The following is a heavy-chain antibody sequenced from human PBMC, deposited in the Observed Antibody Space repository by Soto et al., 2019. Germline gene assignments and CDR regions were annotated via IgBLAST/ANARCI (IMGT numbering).Heavy chain of an antibody. J-gene: IGHJ4*02. CDR1: GGTFSSYA. Sequence: QVQLVQSGAEVKKPGSSVKVSCKASGGTFSSYAIIWVRQAPGQGLEWMGGIIPIFGTANYAQKFQGRVTITADESTSTAYMELSSLRSEDTAVYYCASPGHYYGSGSYYKGGDWGQGTLVTVSS. CDR3: ASPGHYYGSGSYYKGGD. CDR2: IIPIFGTA. D-gene: IGHD3-10*01. V-gene: IGHV1-69*01.